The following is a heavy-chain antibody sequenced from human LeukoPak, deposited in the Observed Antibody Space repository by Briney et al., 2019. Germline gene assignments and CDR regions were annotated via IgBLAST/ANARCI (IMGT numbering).Heavy chain of an antibody. V-gene: IGHV4-34*01. D-gene: IGHD3-22*01. J-gene: IGHJ6*03. CDR3: ARGRQDVTMIVVVMTAVSYYLDV. Sequence: SEALSLTCAVYGGSFSGYYWTWIRQTPEKGLEWIGEMNPSGSTNYNPSLKSRVTISVDTSKNQFSLELSSVTAADTAVYYCARGRQDVTMIVVVMTAVSYYLDVWGKGTTVTVS. CDR2: MNPSGST. CDR1: GGSFSGYY.